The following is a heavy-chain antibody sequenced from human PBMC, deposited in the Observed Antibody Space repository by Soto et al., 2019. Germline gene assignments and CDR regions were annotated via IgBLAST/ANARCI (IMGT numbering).Heavy chain of an antibody. CDR1: GYTFTSYG. D-gene: IGHD3-3*01. J-gene: IGHJ4*02. CDR3: ARDQTQTLRFLEWLPTHSPFDY. V-gene: IGHV1-18*01. CDR2: ISAYNGNT. Sequence: QVQLVQSGAEVKKPGASVKVSCKASGYTFTSYGISWVRQAPGQGLEWMGWISAYNGNTNYAQKLHGRVTMTTDTSTSTAYMELRSLRSDDTAVYYCARDQTQTLRFLEWLPTHSPFDYWGQGTLVTVSS.